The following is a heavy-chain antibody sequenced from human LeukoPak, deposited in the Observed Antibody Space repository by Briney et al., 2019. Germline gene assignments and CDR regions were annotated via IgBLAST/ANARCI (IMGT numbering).Heavy chain of an antibody. D-gene: IGHD6-19*01. Sequence: PGRSLRLSCAASGFTFSSYAMHWVRQAPGKGLEWVAVISYGGSNKYYADSVKGRFTISRDNSKNTLYLQMNSLRAEDTAVYYCAFSSGWTFDYWGQGTLVTVSS. V-gene: IGHV3-30-3*01. J-gene: IGHJ4*02. CDR2: ISYGGSNK. CDR3: AFSSGWTFDY. CDR1: GFTFSSYA.